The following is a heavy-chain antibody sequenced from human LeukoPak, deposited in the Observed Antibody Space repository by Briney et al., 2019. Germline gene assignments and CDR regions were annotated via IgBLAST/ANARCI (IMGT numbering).Heavy chain of an antibody. CDR2: LNPSGGSS. Sequence: ASVKVSCKASGYTVTSYYMHWVRQAPGQGLEWMGILNPSGGSSSYAQKFQGRATLTRATSTSTVYMGLSSQRSEDTAVYYCASVYKYGMDVWGQGTTVIVSS. CDR1: GYTVTSYY. J-gene: IGHJ6*02. CDR3: ASVYKYGMDV. V-gene: IGHV1-46*01.